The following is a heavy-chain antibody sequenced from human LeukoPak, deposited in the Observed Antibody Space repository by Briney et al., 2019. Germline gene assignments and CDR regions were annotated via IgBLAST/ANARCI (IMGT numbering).Heavy chain of an antibody. CDR3: AIDCSGGSCPTS. CDR2: INHSGST. D-gene: IGHD2-15*01. Sequence: SETLSLTCAVYGGSFSGYYWSWIRQPPGKGLEWIGEINHSGSTNYHPSLKSRVPISVDTSKNQFSLKPSSVTAADTAVYYCAIDCSGGSCPTSWGQGTLVTVSS. J-gene: IGHJ5*02. CDR1: GGSFSGYY. V-gene: IGHV4-34*01.